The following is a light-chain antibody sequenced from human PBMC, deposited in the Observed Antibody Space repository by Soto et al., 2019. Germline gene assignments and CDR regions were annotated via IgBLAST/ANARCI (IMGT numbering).Light chain of an antibody. J-gene: IGKJ3*01. CDR1: QSVSSSY. CDR3: QQSGSSPLFT. CDR2: CAS. V-gene: IGKV3-20*01. Sequence: EIVLTQSPGTLSLSPGERATLSCRASQSVSSSYLAWYQQKPGQAPRLLIYCASSRATDIPARFSGSGYGTEFTITIRRLETEDFAVYYCQQSGSSPLFTFGPGTKVDIK.